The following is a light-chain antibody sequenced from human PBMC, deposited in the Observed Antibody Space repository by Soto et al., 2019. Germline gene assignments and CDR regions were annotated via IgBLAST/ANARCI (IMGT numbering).Light chain of an antibody. V-gene: IGLV2-14*01. Sequence: QSALTQPASVSGSPGQSITISCTGTGSDVGGYNYVSWYQQHPGKAPKVLISEVTNRPPGVSNRFSGSKSGNTASLTISGLQSEDEAEYFCAGWDGSLKGFVFGTGTKLTVL. CDR1: GSDVGGYNY. CDR2: EVT. CDR3: AGWDGSLKGFV. J-gene: IGLJ1*01.